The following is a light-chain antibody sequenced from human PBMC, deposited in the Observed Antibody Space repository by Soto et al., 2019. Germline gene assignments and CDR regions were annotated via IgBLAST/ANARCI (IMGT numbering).Light chain of an antibody. CDR2: DAS. Sequence: EVVLTQSPATLSLSPGERATLSCRASQSVSSYLVWYQQKPGQAPRLLIYDASNRATGIPARFRGSGSGTDFTLTISSLEPEDFAVYYCQQRGNWPSLTFGGGTKVEIK. J-gene: IGKJ4*01. CDR1: QSVSSY. V-gene: IGKV3-11*01. CDR3: QQRGNWPSLT.